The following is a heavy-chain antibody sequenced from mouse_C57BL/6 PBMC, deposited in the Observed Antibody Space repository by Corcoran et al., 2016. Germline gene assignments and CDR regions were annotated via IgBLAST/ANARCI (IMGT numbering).Heavy chain of an antibody. J-gene: IGHJ2*01. CDR3: ARSNYSLDY. V-gene: IGHV9-3*01. CDR1: GYTITTYG. Sequence: QIQLVQSGPELKKPGETVKISCKASGYTITTYGMSWVKQAPGKGLKWMGWINTYSGVPTYADDFKGRFAFSLETSASTAYLQINNLKNEDTATYFCARSNYSLDYWGQGTTLTVSS. CDR2: INTYSGVP. D-gene: IGHD2-12*01.